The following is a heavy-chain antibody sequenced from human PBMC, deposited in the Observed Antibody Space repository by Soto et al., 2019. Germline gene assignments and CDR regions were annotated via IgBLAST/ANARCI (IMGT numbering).Heavy chain of an antibody. D-gene: IGHD3-10*01. J-gene: IGHJ4*02. CDR1: GFTFSTYA. V-gene: IGHV3-23*01. CDR3: ASEQYSMVRGVIPY. Sequence: PGGSLRLSCAASGFTFSTYAMSWVRQAPGKGLEWVSSFSGPGGGPYYADSVKGRFTISRDDSKNTLYLQMNSLRAEDTAVYYCASEQYSMVRGVIPYWGQGTLVTVSS. CDR2: FSGPGGGP.